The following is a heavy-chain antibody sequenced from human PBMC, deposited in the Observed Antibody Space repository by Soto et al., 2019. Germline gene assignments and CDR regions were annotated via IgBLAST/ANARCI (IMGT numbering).Heavy chain of an antibody. Sequence: EVELLESGGGLVQPGGSLRLSCAASGFTFNNYAMTWVRQAPGKGLEWVSAISGGGDTTSYADSVKGRFTVSRDGSKNKLVLQMSSLRAEDTALYYCAKVRGGSGSLTPRVDLWGQGTLVTVSS. CDR2: ISGGGDTT. V-gene: IGHV3-23*01. CDR1: GFTFNNYA. J-gene: IGHJ5*02. CDR3: AKVRGGSGSLTPRVDL. D-gene: IGHD3-10*01.